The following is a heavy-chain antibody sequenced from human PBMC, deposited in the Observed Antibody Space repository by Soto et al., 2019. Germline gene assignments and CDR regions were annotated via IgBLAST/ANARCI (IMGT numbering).Heavy chain of an antibody. V-gene: IGHV4-34*01. Sequence: SETLSLTCAVYGGSFSGYYWSWIRQPPGKGLEWIGEINHSGSTNYNPSLKSRVTISVDTSKNQFSLKLSSVTAADTAVYYCARCGSTYYYYGMDVWGQGTTVTVSS. CDR2: INHSGST. CDR3: ARCGSTYYYYGMDV. D-gene: IGHD3-10*01. CDR1: GGSFSGYY. J-gene: IGHJ6*02.